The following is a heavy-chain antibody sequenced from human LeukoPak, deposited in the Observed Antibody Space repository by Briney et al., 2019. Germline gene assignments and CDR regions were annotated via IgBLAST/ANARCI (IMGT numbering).Heavy chain of an antibody. CDR3: ARAGHVITMIVVLDAFDI. CDR1: GFTFSSYA. J-gene: IGHJ3*02. D-gene: IGHD3-22*01. V-gene: IGHV3-48*03. CDR2: ISSSGSTI. Sequence: GGSLRLSCAASGFTFSSYAMSWVRQTPGKGLEWLSYISSSGSTIYYADSVKGRFTISRDNAKSSLYLQMNTLRAEDTAVYYCARAGHVITMIVVLDAFDIWGQGTMVTVSS.